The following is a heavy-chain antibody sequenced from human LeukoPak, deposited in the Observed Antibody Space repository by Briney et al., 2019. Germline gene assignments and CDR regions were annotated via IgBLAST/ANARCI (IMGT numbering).Heavy chain of an antibody. Sequence: ASVKVSCKASGYTFTSYDINWARQATGQGLEWMGWMNPNSGNTGYAQKFQGRVTITRNTSISTAYMELSGLRSEDTAVYYCARRDRVARYFDYWGQGTLVTVSS. D-gene: IGHD5-12*01. V-gene: IGHV1-8*03. CDR2: MNPNSGNT. J-gene: IGHJ4*02. CDR3: ARRDRVARYFDY. CDR1: GYTFTSYD.